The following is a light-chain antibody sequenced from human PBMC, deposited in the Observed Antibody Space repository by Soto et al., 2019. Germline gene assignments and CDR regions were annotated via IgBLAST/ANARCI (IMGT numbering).Light chain of an antibody. CDR2: EVN. J-gene: IGLJ2*01. CDR3: SSYAGRNIVL. V-gene: IGLV2-8*01. CDR1: SSDVGGYKY. Sequence: QSALTQPPSASGSPGQSVTNACTGTSSDVGGYKYVSWYQQHPGKAPKLMIYEVNKRPSGVPDRFSGSKSGHTASLTVSGLQADDEADYFCSSYAGRNIVLFGGGTKLTVL.